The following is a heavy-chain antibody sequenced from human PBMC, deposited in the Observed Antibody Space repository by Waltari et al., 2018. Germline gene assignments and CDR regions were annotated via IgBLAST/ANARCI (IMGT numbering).Heavy chain of an antibody. D-gene: IGHD3-10*01. CDR2: INAGNGNT. J-gene: IGHJ4*02. CDR3: ARVTVQGVIPPN. Sequence: QVQLVQSGAEVKKPGASVKVSCKASGYTFTSYAMHWVRQAPGQRLEWMGWINAGNGNTKYSQEFQGRVTITRDTSTSTAYMELSSLRSEDTAVYYCARVTVQGVIPPNWGQGTLVTVSS. V-gene: IGHV1-3*03. CDR1: GYTFTSYA.